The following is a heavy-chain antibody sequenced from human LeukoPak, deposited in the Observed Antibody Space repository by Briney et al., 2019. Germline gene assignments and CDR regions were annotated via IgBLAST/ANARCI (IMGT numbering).Heavy chain of an antibody. CDR2: IIPIFGTA. V-gene: IGHV1-69*05. J-gene: IGHJ6*03. CDR1: GGTFSSYA. CDR3: ARGATSRYGDYYYYMDV. Sequence: SVKVSCTASGGTFSSYAISWVRQAPGQGLEWMGGIIPIFGTANYAQKFQGRVTITTDESTSTAYMELSSLRSEDTAVYYCARGATSRYGDYYYYMDVWGKGTTVTVSS. D-gene: IGHD4-17*01.